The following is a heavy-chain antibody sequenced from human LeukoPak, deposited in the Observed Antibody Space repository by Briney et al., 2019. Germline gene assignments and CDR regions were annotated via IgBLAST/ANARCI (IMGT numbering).Heavy chain of an antibody. CDR3: ARVRRSTWAYYFDF. D-gene: IGHD6-13*01. CDR2: IYYSGST. Sequence: PSETLSLTCNVSGGSISSYYWSWIRQPPGKGLEWIGYIYYSGSTNYNPSLKSRVTIPVDTSKNQFSLKLSSVTAADTAVYYCARVRRSTWAYYFDFWGQGTLVTVSS. J-gene: IGHJ4*02. V-gene: IGHV4-59*01. CDR1: GGSISSYY.